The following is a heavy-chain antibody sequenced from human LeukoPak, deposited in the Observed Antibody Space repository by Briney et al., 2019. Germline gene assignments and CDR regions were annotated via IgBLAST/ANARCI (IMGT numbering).Heavy chain of an antibody. CDR2: ITAYNGNT. CDR1: GYTLTNYA. J-gene: IGHJ4*02. CDR3: ARGEGFLDY. Sequence: ASVKISCKASGYTLTNYAISGVRQAPGQGLEWMGWITAYNGNTNYAQKLQGRVTMTTDTSTNTAYMELRSLRSDDTAVYFCARGEGFLDYWGQGTLVTVSS. V-gene: IGHV1-18*01.